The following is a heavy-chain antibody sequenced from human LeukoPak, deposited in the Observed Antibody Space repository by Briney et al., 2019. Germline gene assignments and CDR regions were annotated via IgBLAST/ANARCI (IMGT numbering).Heavy chain of an antibody. CDR1: GGSFSGYY. V-gene: IGHV4-34*01. Sequence: SETLSLTCAVYGGSFSGYYWSWIHQPPGKGLEWIGEINHSGSTNYNPSLKSRVTISVDTSKNQFSLKLSSVTAADTAVYYCATRPLRRGYYDSSGYDFDYWGQGTLVTVSS. D-gene: IGHD3-22*01. CDR3: ATRPLRRGYYDSSGYDFDY. J-gene: IGHJ4*02. CDR2: INHSGST.